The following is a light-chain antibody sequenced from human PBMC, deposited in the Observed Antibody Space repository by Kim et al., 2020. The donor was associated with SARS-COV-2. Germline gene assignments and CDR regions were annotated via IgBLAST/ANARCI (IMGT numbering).Light chain of an antibody. Sequence: PGKTARITCGGNNIGSKSVHWYQQKPGQAPVLVIYYDSDRPSGIPERFSGSNSGNTATLTISRVEAGDEADYYCQVWDSSSDHPGVFGTGTKVTVL. V-gene: IGLV3-21*04. J-gene: IGLJ1*01. CDR1: NIGSKS. CDR2: YDS. CDR3: QVWDSSSDHPGV.